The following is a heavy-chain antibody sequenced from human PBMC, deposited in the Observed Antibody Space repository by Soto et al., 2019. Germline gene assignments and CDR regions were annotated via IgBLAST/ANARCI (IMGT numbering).Heavy chain of an antibody. Sequence: SETLSLTCAVYGGSFSGYYWSWIRQPPGKGLEWIGEINHSGSTNYNPSLKSRVTISVDTSKNQFSLKLSSVTAADTAVYYCARGHFRHRTRSSSECFDPWGQGTLVTVSS. D-gene: IGHD6-6*01. J-gene: IGHJ5*02. CDR1: GGSFSGYY. V-gene: IGHV4-34*01. CDR3: ARGHFRHRTRSSSECFDP. CDR2: INHSGST.